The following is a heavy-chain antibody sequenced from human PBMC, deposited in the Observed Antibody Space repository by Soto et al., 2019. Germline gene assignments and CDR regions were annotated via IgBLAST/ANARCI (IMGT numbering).Heavy chain of an antibody. J-gene: IGHJ6*02. Sequence: QVQLVQSGAEVKKPGASVKVSCKASGYTFTGYYMHWVRQAPGQGLEWMGWINPNSGGTNYAQKFQGRVTMTRDTSINTVYMELSRLRSDETAVYYCARRGVCSGGSCYSPYGMDVWGQGTTVTVSS. D-gene: IGHD2-15*01. V-gene: IGHV1-2*02. CDR2: INPNSGGT. CDR1: GYTFTGYY. CDR3: ARRGVCSGGSCYSPYGMDV.